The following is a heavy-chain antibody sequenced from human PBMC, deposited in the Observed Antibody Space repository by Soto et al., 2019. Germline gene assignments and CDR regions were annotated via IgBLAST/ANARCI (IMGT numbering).Heavy chain of an antibody. V-gene: IGHV4-59*01. CDR3: ARVALYSSVRYYYYYMDV. J-gene: IGHJ6*03. Sequence: SETLSLTCTVSGGSISSYYWSWIRQPPGEGLEWIGYIYYSGSTNYDPSLKSRVTISVDTSKNQFSLKLSSVTAADTAVYYCARVALYSSVRYYYYYMDVWGKGTTVTVSS. D-gene: IGHD6-25*01. CDR1: GGSISSYY. CDR2: IYYSGST.